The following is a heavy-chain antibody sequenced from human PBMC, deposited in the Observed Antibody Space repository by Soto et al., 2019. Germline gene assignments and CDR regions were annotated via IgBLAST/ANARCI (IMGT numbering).Heavy chain of an antibody. CDR3: GSGDRDAFDI. CDR1: GGSISSSSYY. Sequence: SETLSLTCTVSGGSISSSSYYWGWIRQPPGKGLEWIGSIYYSGSTYYNPSLKSRVTISVDTSKNQFSLKLCSVTAADSAVYYCGSGDRDAFDIWGQGTMVTVSS. J-gene: IGHJ3*02. V-gene: IGHV4-39*01. CDR2: IYYSGST. D-gene: IGHD7-27*01.